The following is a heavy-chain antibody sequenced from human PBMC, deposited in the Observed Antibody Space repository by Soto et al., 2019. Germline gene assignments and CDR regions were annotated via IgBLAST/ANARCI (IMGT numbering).Heavy chain of an antibody. D-gene: IGHD1-20*01. J-gene: IGHJ6*02. CDR2: IYYRGNT. V-gene: IGHV4-39*01. CDR3: ARAGPITSDYYAMDV. Sequence: QLQLQESGPGLVKPSETLSLTCSVSGDSISSSSYYWGWIRQPPGKGLEWIGSIYYRGNTYYNPSLKSRVTISVDTSQNQFSLKLSSVTAADTAVFYCARAGPITSDYYAMDVWGQGTTVTVSS. CDR1: GDSISSSSYY.